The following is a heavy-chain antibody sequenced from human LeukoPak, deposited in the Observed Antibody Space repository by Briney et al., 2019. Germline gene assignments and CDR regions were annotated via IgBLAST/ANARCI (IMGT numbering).Heavy chain of an antibody. CDR2: IYYSGST. CDR3: ARGWELLLDY. J-gene: IGHJ4*02. CDR1: GGSISSYY. D-gene: IGHD1-26*01. V-gene: IGHV4-59*08. Sequence: SETLSLTCTVSGGSISSYYWSWIRQPPGKGLEWIGYIYYSGSTNYNPSLKRRVTISVDTSKNQFSLKLSSVTAADTAVYYCARGWELLLDYWGQGTLVTVSS.